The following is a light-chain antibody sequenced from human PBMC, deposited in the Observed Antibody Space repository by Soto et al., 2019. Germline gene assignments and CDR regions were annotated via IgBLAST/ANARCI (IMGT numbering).Light chain of an antibody. Sequence: QSALTQPASVSGSPGQSITISCTGTSSDVGDFDCVSWYQQHPGKAPKLMIYEVSDRPSGVPNRFSGSRSGDKASLTVSGLQTEDEGLYYCAAHAGGNTWLFGGGTKVTVL. CDR3: AAHAGGNTWL. V-gene: IGLV2-14*01. CDR1: SSDVGDFDC. J-gene: IGLJ3*02. CDR2: EVS.